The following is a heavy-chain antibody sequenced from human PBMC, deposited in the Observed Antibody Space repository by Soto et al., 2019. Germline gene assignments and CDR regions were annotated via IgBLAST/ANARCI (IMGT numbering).Heavy chain of an antibody. Sequence: EVQLVESGGGLVQPGGSLRLSCAASGFTVSSNYMSWVRQAPGKGLEWVSVIYSGGSTYYADSVKGRFTICRDNSKNTLYLQMNSLRAEDTAVYYCARDRGDSSSRILTYYMDVWGKGTTVTVSS. J-gene: IGHJ6*03. CDR1: GFTVSSNY. CDR3: ARDRGDSSSRILTYYMDV. V-gene: IGHV3-66*01. D-gene: IGHD6-6*01. CDR2: IYSGGST.